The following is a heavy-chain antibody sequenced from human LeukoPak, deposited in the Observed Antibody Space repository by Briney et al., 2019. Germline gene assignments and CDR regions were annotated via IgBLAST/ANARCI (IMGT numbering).Heavy chain of an antibody. CDR3: AKKGMIERALDY. CDR2: ISNSGGST. D-gene: IGHD2-21*01. Sequence: GGSLRLSCAASGFTFSSCAMSWVRQAPGKGLEWVSAISNSGGSTYYADSVKGRFTISRDISKNTLYLQMESLRAEDTAIYYCAKKGMIERALDYWGQGTLVTVSS. V-gene: IGHV3-23*01. CDR1: GFTFSSCA. J-gene: IGHJ4*02.